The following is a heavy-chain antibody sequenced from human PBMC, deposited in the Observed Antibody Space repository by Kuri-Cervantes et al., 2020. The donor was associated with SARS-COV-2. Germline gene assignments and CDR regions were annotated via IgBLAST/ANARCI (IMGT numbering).Heavy chain of an antibody. Sequence: GESPKISCAASGFTFSSYSMNWVRQAPGKGLEWVSYISSSSSTIYYADSVKGRFTISRDNAKNSLYLQMNSLRDEDTAVYYCARDLLNVWSGYYYYYGMDVWGQGTTVTVSS. D-gene: IGHD3-3*01. V-gene: IGHV3-48*02. CDR1: GFTFSSYS. CDR3: ARDLLNVWSGYYYYYGMDV. J-gene: IGHJ6*02. CDR2: ISSSSSTI.